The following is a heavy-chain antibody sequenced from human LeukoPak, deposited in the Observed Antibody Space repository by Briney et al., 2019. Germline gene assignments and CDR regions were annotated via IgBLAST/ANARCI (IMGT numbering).Heavy chain of an antibody. Sequence: GASVKVSCKASGYTFTGYYMHWVRQAPGQGLEWMGWINPNSGGTNYAQKFQGRVTMTRDTSISTAYMELSRLRSDDTAVYYCARDTYYDFWSGYYMVPNWFDPWGQGTLVTASS. CDR3: ARDTYYDFWSGYYMVPNWFDP. J-gene: IGHJ5*02. D-gene: IGHD3-3*01. CDR2: INPNSGGT. V-gene: IGHV1-2*02. CDR1: GYTFTGYY.